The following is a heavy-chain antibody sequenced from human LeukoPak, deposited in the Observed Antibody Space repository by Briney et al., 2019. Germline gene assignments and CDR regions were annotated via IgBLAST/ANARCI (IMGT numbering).Heavy chain of an antibody. CDR1: GFTFNNYA. J-gene: IGHJ4*02. D-gene: IGHD3-10*01. V-gene: IGHV3-23*01. CDR2: IGDSGGAA. Sequence: GGSLRLSCAASGFTFNNYAMSWVRQAPGKGLEWVAAIGDSGGAAYYADSVKGRFTISRDNSKDTLFLQMNSLRVEDMAVYYCAKPYYHGTGSYGGFDYWGQGGLVTVSS. CDR3: AKPYYHGTGSYGGFDY.